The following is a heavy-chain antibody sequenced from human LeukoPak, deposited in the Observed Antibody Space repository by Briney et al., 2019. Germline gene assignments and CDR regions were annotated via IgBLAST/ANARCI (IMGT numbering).Heavy chain of an antibody. CDR3: AGQDIVVVATATRAFDI. Sequence: GESLKISCTGSGYSFTSYWIAWVRQMPGKGLEWMGIIYPGDSDTRYSPSFQGQVTISADKSISTAYLQWNNLKASDTAMYYCAGQDIVVVATATRAFDIRGQGTMVTVSS. CDR1: GYSFTSYW. CDR2: IYPGDSDT. D-gene: IGHD2-15*01. V-gene: IGHV5-51*01. J-gene: IGHJ3*02.